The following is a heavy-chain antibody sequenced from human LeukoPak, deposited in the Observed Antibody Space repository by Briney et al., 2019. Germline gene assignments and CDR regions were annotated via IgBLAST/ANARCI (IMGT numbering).Heavy chain of an antibody. Sequence: SETLSLTCTVSGGSISSYYWSWIRQPPGKGLEWIGDINYSGSTNYNPSLKSRVTISVDPSKNQFSLKLSSVTAADTAVYYCARVVRDSSGYYYEYFQHWGQGTLVTVSS. V-gene: IGHV4-59*01. D-gene: IGHD3-22*01. CDR3: ARVVRDSSGYYYEYFQH. CDR1: GGSISSYY. CDR2: INYSGST. J-gene: IGHJ1*01.